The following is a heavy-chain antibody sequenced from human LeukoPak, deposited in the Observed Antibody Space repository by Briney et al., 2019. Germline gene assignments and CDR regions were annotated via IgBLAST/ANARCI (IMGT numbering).Heavy chain of an antibody. D-gene: IGHD2/OR15-2a*01. CDR2: ISGSAAAT. J-gene: IGHJ4*02. Sequence: GGTLRLSCAASGFTFTTYGMTWVRQAPGKGLEWVSAISGSAAATFYGDSVKGRFTISRDNSRNTLYLQMNSLRAEDTAVYYCARSGLSRFGFWGQGTLVTVSS. V-gene: IGHV3-23*01. CDR3: ARSGLSRFGF. CDR1: GFTFTTYG.